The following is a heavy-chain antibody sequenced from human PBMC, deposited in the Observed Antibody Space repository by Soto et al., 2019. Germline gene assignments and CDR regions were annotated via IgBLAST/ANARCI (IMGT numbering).Heavy chain of an antibody. V-gene: IGHV3-21*02. J-gene: IGHJ1*01. D-gene: IGHD6-19*01. CDR3: AGWALYAARLQGH. Sequence: EVQLAESGGGLVKPGGSLRLSCVASGLTITSYSLNWVRQAPGKGLEWISSVSSSGTYIYYADSLKGRFTISRDNAKNSLYLQMDSLRAEDTAIYYCAGWALYAARLQGHWGQGPLVTVSS. CDR2: VSSSGTYI. CDR1: GLTITSYS.